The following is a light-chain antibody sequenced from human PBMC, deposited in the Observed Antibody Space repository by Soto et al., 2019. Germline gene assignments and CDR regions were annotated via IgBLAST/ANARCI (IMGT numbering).Light chain of an antibody. Sequence: RVLTQSPGTLSLSPGERATLSCRASQRVSSNLLAWYQHKPGRAPRLLIYGASNRPAGIPDKFSGSGSGTDFTLTISSLEPEDFAVYYCQQYGNSPYTFGQGTKLEIK. CDR2: GAS. V-gene: IGKV3-20*01. J-gene: IGKJ2*01. CDR3: QQYGNSPYT. CDR1: QRVSSNL.